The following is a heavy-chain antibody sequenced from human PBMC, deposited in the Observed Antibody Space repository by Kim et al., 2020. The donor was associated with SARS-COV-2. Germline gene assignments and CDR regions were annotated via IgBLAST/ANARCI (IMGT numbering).Heavy chain of an antibody. CDR3: ARAGIAAARNYDYYYGM. J-gene: IGHJ6*01. D-gene: IGHD6-13*01. CDR1: GFTFSSYG. CDR2: ISYDGSNK. Sequence: GGSLRLSCAASGFTFSSYGMHWVRQAPGKGLEWVAVISYDGSNKYYADSVKGRFTISRDNSKNTLYLQMNSLRAEDTAVYYCARAGIAAARNYDYYYGM. V-gene: IGHV3-33*05.